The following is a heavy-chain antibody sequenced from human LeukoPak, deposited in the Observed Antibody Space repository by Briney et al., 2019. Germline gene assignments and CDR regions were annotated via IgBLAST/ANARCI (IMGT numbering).Heavy chain of an antibody. D-gene: IGHD1-26*01. J-gene: IGHJ6*03. CDR1: GFTFDDYG. Sequence: GGSLRLSCAASGFTFDDYGMSWVRQAPGKGLEWVSGINWNGGSTGYADSVKGRFTISRDNAKNSLYLQMNSLRAEDTASYYCAREGGSFLNYYYYYYMDVWGKGTTVTVSS. CDR3: AREGGSFLNYYYYYYMDV. V-gene: IGHV3-20*04. CDR2: INWNGGST.